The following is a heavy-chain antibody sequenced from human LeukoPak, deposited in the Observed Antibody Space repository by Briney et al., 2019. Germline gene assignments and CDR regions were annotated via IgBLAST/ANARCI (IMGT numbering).Heavy chain of an antibody. CDR3: ARPRFPYYRLSGADYYYMDV. V-gene: IGHV1-69*06. CDR1: GGTFSSYA. CDR2: IIPIFGTA. D-gene: IGHD7-27*01. Sequence: PWASVKVSYKASGGTFSSYAISWVRQAPGQGLEWMGGIIPIFGTANYAQKFQGRVTITADKSTTTAYMELSSLRSEDTAVYYCARPRFPYYRLSGADYYYMDVWGKGTTVTVSS. J-gene: IGHJ6*03.